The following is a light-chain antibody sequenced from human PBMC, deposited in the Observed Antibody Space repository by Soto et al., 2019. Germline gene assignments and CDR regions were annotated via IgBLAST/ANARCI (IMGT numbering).Light chain of an antibody. Sequence: DIVMTQSPLSLPVTPGEPASISCRSSQSLLHSNGYNYLDLYLQKPGQSPQLLIYLGSNRASGVPDRFSGSRAGTDFTLKISRVESEDVRVYYRMQALQTPPSTFGQGTRLEIK. V-gene: IGKV2-28*01. CDR1: QSLLHSNGYNY. CDR3: MQALQTPPST. CDR2: LGS. J-gene: IGKJ5*01.